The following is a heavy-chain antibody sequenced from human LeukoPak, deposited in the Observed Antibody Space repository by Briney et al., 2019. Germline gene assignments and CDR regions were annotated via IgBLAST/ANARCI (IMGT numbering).Heavy chain of an antibody. D-gene: IGHD3-10*01. Sequence: GGSLRLSCAASGFTFSSYGMHWVRQAPGKGLEWVAFIRYDGSNKYYADSVKGRFTISRDNSKNTLYLQMSSLRAEDTAVYYCAKDPPLLWFGELLESYGMDVWGQGTTVTVSS. CDR1: GFTFSSYG. CDR2: IRYDGSNK. CDR3: AKDPPLLWFGELLESYGMDV. V-gene: IGHV3-30*02. J-gene: IGHJ6*02.